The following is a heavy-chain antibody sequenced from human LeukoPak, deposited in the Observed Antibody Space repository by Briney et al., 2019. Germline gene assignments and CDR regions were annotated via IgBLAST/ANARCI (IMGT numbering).Heavy chain of an antibody. Sequence: GASVKVSCKASGYTFTSYDINWVRQATGQGLEWMGWMNPNSGNTGYAQKFQGRVTVTRNTSISTAYMELSSLRSEDTAVYYCARDFLTPSNYYDSSGWPNWFDPWGQGTLVTVSS. CDR3: ARDFLTPSNYYDSSGWPNWFDP. J-gene: IGHJ5*02. D-gene: IGHD3-22*01. CDR1: GYTFTSYD. V-gene: IGHV1-8*03. CDR2: MNPNSGNT.